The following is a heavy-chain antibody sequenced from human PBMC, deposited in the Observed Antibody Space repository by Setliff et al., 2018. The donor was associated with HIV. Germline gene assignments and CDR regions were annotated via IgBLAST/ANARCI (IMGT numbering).Heavy chain of an antibody. D-gene: IGHD4-17*01. CDR3: ARSPYGDYGLDY. V-gene: IGHV3-11*04. CDR2: ISSRGSTI. J-gene: IGHJ4*02. Sequence: GGSLRLSCAASGSTFSDYYMSWIRQAPGKGLEWVSYISSRGSTIYYADSVKGRFTISRDNAKNSLYLQMNTLRAEDTAVYLCARSPYGDYGLDYWGQGTLVTVSS. CDR1: GSTFSDYY.